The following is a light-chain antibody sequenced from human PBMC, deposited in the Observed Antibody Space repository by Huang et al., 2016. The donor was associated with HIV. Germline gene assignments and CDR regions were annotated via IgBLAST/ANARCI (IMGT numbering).Light chain of an antibody. CDR2: GAS. V-gene: IGKV4-1*01. CDR1: HSILHNSNNKNY. Sequence: DIVLTQSSESLPVSLGERAAITCKSSHSILHNSNNKNYWSWYQHKPVQPPRLLIYGASTRESGVPDRVSGSGSGTDFTLTISSLQAEDVAVYYCHQDYNFPDTFGQGTKLEIK. J-gene: IGKJ2*01. CDR3: HQDYNFPDT.